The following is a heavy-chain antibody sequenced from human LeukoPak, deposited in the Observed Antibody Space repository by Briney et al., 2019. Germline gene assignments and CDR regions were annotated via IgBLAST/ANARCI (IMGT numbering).Heavy chain of an antibody. CDR1: DGSITGYY. CDR2: VYYTGRT. Sequence: SETLSLTCSVSDGSITGYYWSWIRQPPGKGLEWIAYVYYTGRTLYNPSLESRVTISVDTSKNQFSLKLSSVTAADTAVYYCARSDIVVVPAARDYYYYMDVWGKGTTVTVSS. J-gene: IGHJ6*03. V-gene: IGHV4-59*01. D-gene: IGHD2-2*01. CDR3: ARSDIVVVPAARDYYYYMDV.